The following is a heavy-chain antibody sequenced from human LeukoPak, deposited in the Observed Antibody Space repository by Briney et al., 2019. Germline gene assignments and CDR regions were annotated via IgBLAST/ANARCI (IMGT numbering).Heavy chain of an antibody. J-gene: IGHJ4*02. CDR2: ISGDGGST. V-gene: IGHV3-43*02. CDR1: GFMFHDYA. D-gene: IGHD6-19*01. CDR3: ARESESSGWYDY. Sequence: PGGSLRLSCAAPGFMFHDYAIHWVRQAPVKGLEWVSLISGDGGSTFYADSVKGRFTISRDNSKNSLYLQMNSLRSDDTALYYCARESESSGWYDYWGQGTLVTVSS.